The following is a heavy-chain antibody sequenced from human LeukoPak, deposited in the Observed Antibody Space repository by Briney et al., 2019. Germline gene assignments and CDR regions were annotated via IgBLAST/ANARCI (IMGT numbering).Heavy chain of an antibody. Sequence: SETLSLTCAVYGASFSGHYWTYIRQPPGKGLEWIGESTHRGSTNYNPSLKSRVTISVDTSKSQFSLKLTSVTAADTAVYYCARGRTGAAALDFWGPGTLVTVSS. D-gene: IGHD6-13*01. CDR1: GASFSGHY. CDR2: STHRGST. CDR3: ARGRTGAAALDF. J-gene: IGHJ4*02. V-gene: IGHV4-34*01.